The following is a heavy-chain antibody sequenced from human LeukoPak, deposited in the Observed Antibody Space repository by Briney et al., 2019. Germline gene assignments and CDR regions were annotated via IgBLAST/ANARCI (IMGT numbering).Heavy chain of an antibody. CDR3: ASTKGGYCRSTSCYFAN. CDR1: GGTFISYA. V-gene: IGHV1-69*13. CDR2: IIPIFGTA. J-gene: IGHJ4*02. Sequence: ASVKVSCKASGGTFISYAISWVRQAPGQGLEWMGGIIPIFGTANYAQKFQGRVTITADESTSTAYMELSSLRSEDTAVYYCASTKGGYCRSTSCYFANWGQGTLVNVSS. D-gene: IGHD2-2*01.